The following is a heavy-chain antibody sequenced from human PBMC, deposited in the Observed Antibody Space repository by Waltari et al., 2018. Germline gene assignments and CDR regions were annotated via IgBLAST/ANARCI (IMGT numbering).Heavy chain of an antibody. CDR2: INSDGSST. CDR3: AREINWNDGGRFFDS. J-gene: IGHJ4*02. Sequence: EVQLVESGGGLVQPGGSLRLSCPASGFTVSSSLLPWVRHPPGKGLVWVSRINSDGSSTIHADSVKGRFTISRDNAKSTLYLQMNSLRAEDTAVYYCAREINWNDGGRFFDSWGQGTLVTVSS. D-gene: IGHD1-20*01. V-gene: IGHV3-74*01. CDR1: GFTVSSSL.